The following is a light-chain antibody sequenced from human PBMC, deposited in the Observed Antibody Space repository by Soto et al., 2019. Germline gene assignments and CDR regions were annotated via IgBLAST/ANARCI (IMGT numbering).Light chain of an antibody. J-gene: IGKJ4*01. CDR1: QSVSRNY. CDR3: QQYAKSPLT. V-gene: IGKV3-20*01. CDR2: DAS. Sequence: EIVLTQSPGTLSLSPGESATLSCRASQSVSRNYLAWYQQKPGQAPRLLIYDASSRATGIPDRFSGSGSETDFTLTISRLEAEEFAVYHCQQYAKSPLTFGGGTKLEIK.